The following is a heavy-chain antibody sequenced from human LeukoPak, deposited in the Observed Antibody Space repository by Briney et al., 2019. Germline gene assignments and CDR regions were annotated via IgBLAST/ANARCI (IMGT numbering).Heavy chain of an antibody. V-gene: IGHV3-23*01. CDR3: ARGLVGATDY. D-gene: IGHD1-26*01. CDR1: GFTFSSSA. J-gene: IGHJ4*02. CDR2: ISASGGST. Sequence: GGSLRLSCAASGFTFSSSAMSWVRQVPGKGLEWVSGISASGGSTNYADSVRGRFTISRDNAKNSLYLQMNSLRAEDTAVYYCARGLVGATDYWGQGTLVTVSS.